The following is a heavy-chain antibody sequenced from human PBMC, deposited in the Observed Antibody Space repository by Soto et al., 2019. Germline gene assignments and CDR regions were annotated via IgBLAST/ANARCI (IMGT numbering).Heavy chain of an antibody. CDR3: AXXXXXXXXYFDY. V-gene: IGHV3-23*01. CDR1: GFTFSSYA. J-gene: IGHJ4*02. Sequence: EVQLLESGGGLVQPGGSLRLSCAASGFTFSSYAMSWVRQAPGKGLEWVSAISGSGGSTYYADSVKGRFTISRDNSKNTLYLQMNSLRAEDTAVXXCAXXXXXXXXYFDYWGQGTLVTVSS. CDR2: ISGSGGST.